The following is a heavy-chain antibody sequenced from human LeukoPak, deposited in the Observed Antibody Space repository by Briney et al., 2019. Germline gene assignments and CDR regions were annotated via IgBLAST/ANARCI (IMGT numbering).Heavy chain of an antibody. CDR2: ISSSSSYI. CDR3: ARAIPMELPWFGDPRAFEI. Sequence: GGSLRLPCAASGFTFSSYSMNWVRQAPGKGLEWVSSISSSSSYIYYADSVKGRFTIFRDNAKNSLYLQMNSLRAEDTAVYYCARAIPMELPWFGDPRAFEIWGQGTMVTASS. V-gene: IGHV3-21*01. D-gene: IGHD3-10*01. CDR1: GFTFSSYS. J-gene: IGHJ3*02.